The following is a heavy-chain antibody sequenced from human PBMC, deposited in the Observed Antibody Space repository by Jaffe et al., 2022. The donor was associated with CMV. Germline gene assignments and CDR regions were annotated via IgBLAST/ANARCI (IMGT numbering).Heavy chain of an antibody. V-gene: IGHV1-69*09. Sequence: QVQLVQSGAEVKKPGSSVKVSCKASGGTFSSYAISWVRQAPGQGLEWMGRIIPILGIANYAQKFQGRVTITADKSTSTAYMELSSLRSEDTAVYYCAREGRIAARSSYYYMDVWGKGTTVTVSS. J-gene: IGHJ6*03. CDR1: GGTFSSYA. CDR3: AREGRIAARSSYYYMDV. CDR2: IIPILGIA. D-gene: IGHD6-6*01.